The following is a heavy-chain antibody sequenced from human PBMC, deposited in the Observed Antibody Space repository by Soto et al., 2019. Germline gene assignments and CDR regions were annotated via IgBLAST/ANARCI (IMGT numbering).Heavy chain of an antibody. D-gene: IGHD2-2*01. J-gene: IGHJ4*02. CDR1: GFTFSSYS. CDR2: ISSSSSYI. V-gene: IGHV3-21*01. Sequence: EVQLVESGGGLVKTGGSLRLSCAASGFTFSSYSMNWVRQAPGKGLEWVSSISSSSSYIYYADSVKGRFTISRDNAKNSLYLQMNSLRAEDTAVYYCARDSCSSTSCFDWGQGTLVTVSS. CDR3: ARDSCSSTSCFD.